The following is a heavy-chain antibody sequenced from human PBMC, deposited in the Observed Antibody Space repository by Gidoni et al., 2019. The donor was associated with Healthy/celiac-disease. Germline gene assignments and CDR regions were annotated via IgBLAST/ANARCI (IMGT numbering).Heavy chain of an antibody. Sequence: VQLVQSGAEVKQTGESLRISCRGSGYSFTSYWISWVRQMPGKGLGWMGRIDPSDSYTNYSPSFQGHVTISADKSISTAYLQWSSLKASDTAMYYCARLKRGSGSYLDYWGQGTLVTVSS. V-gene: IGHV5-10-1*03. CDR1: GYSFTSYW. CDR3: ARLKRGSGSYLDY. D-gene: IGHD1-26*01. CDR2: IDPSDSYT. J-gene: IGHJ4*02.